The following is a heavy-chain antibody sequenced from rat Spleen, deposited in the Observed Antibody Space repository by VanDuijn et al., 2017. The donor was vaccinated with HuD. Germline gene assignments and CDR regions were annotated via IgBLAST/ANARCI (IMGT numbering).Heavy chain of an antibody. CDR2: ISYDGSSI. D-gene: IGHD3-1*01. CDR3: ARSRTLRGYYFDY. Sequence: EVQLVESDGGLVQPGRSLKFSCAASGFIFSDYYMAWVRQAPTKGLEWVATISYDGSSIYYRDSVKGRFTMSRNNAKSTLYLQMDSLRSEDTATYYCARSRTLRGYYFDYWGQGVMVTVSS. J-gene: IGHJ2*01. CDR1: GFIFSDYY. V-gene: IGHV5-29*01.